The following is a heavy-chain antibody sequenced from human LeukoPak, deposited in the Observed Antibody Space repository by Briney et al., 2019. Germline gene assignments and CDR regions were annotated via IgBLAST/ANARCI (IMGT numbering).Heavy chain of an antibody. CDR2: IRYDGSNK. Sequence: PGGSLRLSCAASGFTFSSYGMHWVRQAPGKGLEWVAFIRYDGSNKYYADSVKGRFTISRDNSKNTLYLQMNSLRAEDTAVYYCAKGVLRAYCGGDCSTPRPSDAFDIWGQGTMVTVSS. J-gene: IGHJ3*02. D-gene: IGHD2-21*01. CDR1: GFTFSSYG. V-gene: IGHV3-30*02. CDR3: AKGVLRAYCGGDCSTPRPSDAFDI.